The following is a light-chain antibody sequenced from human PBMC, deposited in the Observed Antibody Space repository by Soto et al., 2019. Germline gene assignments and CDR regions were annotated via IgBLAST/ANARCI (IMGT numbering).Light chain of an antibody. Sequence: QPVLAQPPSVSGAPGQRVTISCTGSSSSIGAGYDVHWYQQLPGTAPKLLIYSNINRPSGVPDRFSGSKSGTSASLAITGLQAEDEADYYCQSYDSSLSGSVFGGGTKLTVL. J-gene: IGLJ3*02. CDR2: SNI. CDR1: SSSIGAGYD. V-gene: IGLV1-40*01. CDR3: QSYDSSLSGSV.